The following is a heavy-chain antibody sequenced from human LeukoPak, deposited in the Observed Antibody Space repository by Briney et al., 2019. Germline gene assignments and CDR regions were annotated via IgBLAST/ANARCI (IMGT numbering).Heavy chain of an antibody. V-gene: IGHV4-59*01. J-gene: IGHJ4*02. D-gene: IGHD3-22*01. CDR2: IYYSGIT. CDR3: ARANHYSDSGGYYYALDY. CDR1: GGSISSYY. Sequence: SETLSLACTVSGGSISSYYWNWIRQPPGRGLEWVGYIYYSGITNYDPSLKSRVTISVDTSKNQFSLELTSVTAADTAVYYCARANHYSDSGGYYYALDYWGQGTLVTVSS.